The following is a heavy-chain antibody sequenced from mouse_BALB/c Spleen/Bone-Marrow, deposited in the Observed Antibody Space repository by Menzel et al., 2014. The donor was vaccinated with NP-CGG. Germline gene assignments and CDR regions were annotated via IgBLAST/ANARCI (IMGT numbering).Heavy chain of an antibody. V-gene: IGHV14-3*02. D-gene: IGHD4-1*01. J-gene: IGHJ4*01. CDR1: GFNIKDTY. CDR2: IDPANGNT. Sequence: EVQLQQSGAELVKPGASVKLSCTASGFNIKDTYMHWVKQRPEQGLEWIGRIDPANGNTKYDPKFQGKATITADTSSNTAYLQLSSLTSEDTAVYYWARWEYYAMDYWGQGTSVNVSS. CDR3: ARWEYYAMDY.